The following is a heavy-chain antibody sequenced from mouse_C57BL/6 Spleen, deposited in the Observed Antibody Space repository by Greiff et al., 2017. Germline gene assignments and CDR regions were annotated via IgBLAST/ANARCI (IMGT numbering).Heavy chain of an antibody. J-gene: IGHJ3*01. D-gene: IGHD3-3*01. CDR1: GYTFTSYW. V-gene: IGHV1-69*01. Sequence: QVQLQQPGAELVMPGASVKLSCKASGYTFTSYWMHWVKQRPGQGLEWIGEIDPSDSYTNYNQKFKGKSTLTVDKSSSTAYMQLSSLTSEDSAVYYWAGGGTGFAYGGQGTLVTVSA. CDR2: IDPSDSYT. CDR3: AGGGTGFAY.